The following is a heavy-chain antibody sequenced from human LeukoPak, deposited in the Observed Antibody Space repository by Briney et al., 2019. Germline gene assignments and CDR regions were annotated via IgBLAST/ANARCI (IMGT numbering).Heavy chain of an antibody. CDR3: ARDHSYGSGPYQYYDMDV. V-gene: IGHV3-74*01. CDR1: GFTFSRYW. D-gene: IGHD3-10*01. Sequence: PGGSLRLSCAASGFTFSRYWMHWVRQAPGKGLVWISRINSDGSSTSYADSVKGRFTISRDNAKNTLYLQMNSLRAEDTAVYYCARDHSYGSGPYQYYDMDVWGQGTTVTVSS. CDR2: INSDGSST. J-gene: IGHJ6*02.